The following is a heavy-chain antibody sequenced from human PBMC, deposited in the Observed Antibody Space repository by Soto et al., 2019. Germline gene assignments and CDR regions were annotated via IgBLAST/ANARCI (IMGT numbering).Heavy chain of an antibody. CDR3: ARGKGIQLWTNYYSYGMDV. V-gene: IGHV4-34*01. CDR1: GGSFSGYY. Sequence: SETLSLTCAVYGGSFSGYYWSWIRQPPGKGLEWIGEINHSGSTNYNPSLKSRVTISVDTSKNQFSLKLSSVTAADTAVYYCARGKGIQLWTNYYSYGMDVWGQGTTVTVSS. D-gene: IGHD5-18*01. J-gene: IGHJ6*02. CDR2: INHSGST.